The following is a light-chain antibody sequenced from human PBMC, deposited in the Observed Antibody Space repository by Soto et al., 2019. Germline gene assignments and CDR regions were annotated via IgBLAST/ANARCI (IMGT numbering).Light chain of an antibody. CDR2: DAS. CDR1: QTIGSN. V-gene: IGKV3-15*01. J-gene: IGKJ1*01. Sequence: EIVMTQSPATLSVSPGERATLSCRASQTIGSNLAWYQQKPGQPPRLLIYDASTRATDIPARCTGSGSGTEFTLTISSLQSEDFAVFYCQQYNHWPPSWTFGQGTKVDVK. CDR3: QQYNHWPPSWT.